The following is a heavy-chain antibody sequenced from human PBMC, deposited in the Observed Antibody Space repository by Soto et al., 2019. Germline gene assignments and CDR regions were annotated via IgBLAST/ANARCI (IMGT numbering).Heavy chain of an antibody. J-gene: IGHJ6*03. Sequence: QLQLQESGPGLVKPSETLSLTCTVSGGSIRTSSYYWGWIRQPPGKGLEWIGDVYYAGNTYSNPSLKSRVTISVDTSKNEFSLKLKSVTAADTAAYYCARLSTGSGYYVYHHFYMDVWGKGTTVTVSS. CDR1: GGSIRTSSYY. CDR3: ARLSTGSGYYVYHHFYMDV. D-gene: IGHD3-3*01. V-gene: IGHV4-39*01. CDR2: VYYAGNT.